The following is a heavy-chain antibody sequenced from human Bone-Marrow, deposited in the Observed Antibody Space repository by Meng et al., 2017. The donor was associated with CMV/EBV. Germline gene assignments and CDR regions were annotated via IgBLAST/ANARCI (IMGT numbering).Heavy chain of an antibody. V-gene: IGHV4-38-2*02. D-gene: IGHD6-6*01. Sequence: SETLSFTCTVSGYSTSSGYYWGWIRQPPGKGLEWIGSIYHSGSTYYNPSLKSRVTISVDTSKNQFSLKLSSVTAADTAVYYCARDSSSPDYGMDFWGQGTTVTGSS. CDR1: GYSTSSGYY. CDR3: ARDSSSPDYGMDF. CDR2: IYHSGST. J-gene: IGHJ6*01.